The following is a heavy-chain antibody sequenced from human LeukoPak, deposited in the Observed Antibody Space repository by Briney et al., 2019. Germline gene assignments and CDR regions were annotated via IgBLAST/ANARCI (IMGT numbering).Heavy chain of an antibody. J-gene: IGHJ4*02. Sequence: GGSLRLSCAASGFXFSSYALSWVRQAPGKGLEWVSMIGGGGGITWYADSVKGRFTISRDNSKNTVYLQMISLRAEDTAVYYCAKLSGSYFEYWGQGTLVTVSS. D-gene: IGHD1-26*01. V-gene: IGHV3-23*01. CDR1: GFXFSSYA. CDR3: AKLSGSYFEY. CDR2: IGGGGGIT.